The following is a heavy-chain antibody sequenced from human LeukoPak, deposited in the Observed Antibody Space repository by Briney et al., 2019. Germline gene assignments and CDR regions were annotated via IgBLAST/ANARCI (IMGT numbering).Heavy chain of an antibody. Sequence: SETLSLTCAVYGGSFSGYYWSWIRQPPGKGLEWIGEINHSRSTNYNPSLKSRVTISVDTSKNQFSLKLSSVTAADTAVYYCARGGGYSSGWYTVYYFDYWGQGTLVTVSS. CDR3: ARGGGYSSGWYTVYYFDY. CDR1: GGSFSGYY. CDR2: INHSRST. V-gene: IGHV4-34*01. J-gene: IGHJ4*02. D-gene: IGHD6-19*01.